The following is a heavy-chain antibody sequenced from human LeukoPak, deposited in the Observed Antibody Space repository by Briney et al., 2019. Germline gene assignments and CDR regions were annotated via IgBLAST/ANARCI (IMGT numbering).Heavy chain of an antibody. CDR2: IWYDGSNK. D-gene: IGHD3-10*01. CDR3: RYGSGRYSFDY. Sequence: GRSLRLSCAASGFTFSSYGMHWVRQAPGKGLEWVALIWYDGSNKYYADSVKGRFTISRDNSKNTVYLQMNSLRAEDTAVYYCRYGSGRYSFDYWGQGTLVTVSS. V-gene: IGHV3-33*01. CDR1: GFTFSSYG. J-gene: IGHJ4*02.